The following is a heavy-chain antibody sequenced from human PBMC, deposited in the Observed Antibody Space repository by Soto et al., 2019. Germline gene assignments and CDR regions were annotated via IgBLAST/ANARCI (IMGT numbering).Heavy chain of an antibody. CDR3: ARGHSTDCSNGVCSFVYHHEMDV. Sequence: ASVKVSCKASGVTFSGYAISWVRQAPGQGLEWPGRINPKSGGTSTAQKFQGWVTMTRDRSISTVYIELTRLRSDDTAVYFCARGHSTDCSNGVCSFVYHHEMDVWGQGTRVTVSS. J-gene: IGHJ6*02. CDR2: INPKSGGT. CDR1: GVTFSGYA. D-gene: IGHD2-8*01. V-gene: IGHV1-2*04.